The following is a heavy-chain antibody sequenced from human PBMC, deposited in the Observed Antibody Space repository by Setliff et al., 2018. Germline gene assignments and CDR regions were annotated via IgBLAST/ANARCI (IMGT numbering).Heavy chain of an antibody. V-gene: IGHV3-66*02. D-gene: IGHD2-2*01. CDR3: ARGIVVVPAALDV. Sequence: PGGSLRLSCAVSGFTVSSNYMSWVRQAPGKGLEWVPVIYSGGSTYYTDSVKGRFTISRDNSKNTLYLQMNSLRAEDTAVYYCARGIVVVPAALDVWGKGTTVTV. J-gene: IGHJ6*03. CDR2: IYSGGST. CDR1: GFTVSSNY.